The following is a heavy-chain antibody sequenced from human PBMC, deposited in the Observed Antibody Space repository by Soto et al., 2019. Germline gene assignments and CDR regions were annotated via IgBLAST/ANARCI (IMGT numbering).Heavy chain of an antibody. Sequence: QVQLVESGGGVVQPGRSLRLSCAASGFTFSTYGMHWVRQAPGKGLEWVVVIWYDGSNKYYADSVKGRFTISRENSKNTLYLQMNSLRAEDTAVYYCARRNWNYDYYSGMDVWGQGTTVTVSS. V-gene: IGHV3-33*01. D-gene: IGHD1-20*01. J-gene: IGHJ6*02. CDR2: IWYDGSNK. CDR1: GFTFSTYG. CDR3: ARRNWNYDYYSGMDV.